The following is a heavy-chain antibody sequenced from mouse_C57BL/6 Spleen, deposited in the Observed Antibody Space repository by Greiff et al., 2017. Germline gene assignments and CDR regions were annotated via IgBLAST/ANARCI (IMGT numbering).Heavy chain of an antibody. CDR1: GYSITSGYY. CDR2: ISYDGSN. D-gene: IGHD1-1*01. J-gene: IGHJ4*01. Sequence: ESGPGLVKPSQSLSLTCSVTGYSITSGYYWNWIRQFPGNKLEWMGYISYDGSNNYNPSLKNRISITRDTSKNQFFLKLNSVTTEDTATYYCARDWNGSSYLDYWGQGTSVTVSS. V-gene: IGHV3-6*01. CDR3: ARDWNGSSYLDY.